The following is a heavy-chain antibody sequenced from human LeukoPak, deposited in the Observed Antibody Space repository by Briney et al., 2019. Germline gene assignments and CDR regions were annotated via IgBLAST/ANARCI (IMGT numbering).Heavy chain of an antibody. CDR1: GFTVSSNY. D-gene: IGHD2-15*01. V-gene: IGHV3-66*01. CDR3: ARDRVAAYYDY. Sequence: GGSLRLSCAASGFTVSSNYMSWVRQAPGKGLEWVSVIYSDDSTYYADSVKGRFTISRDNAKNTLYLEMNSLRAEDTAVYYCARDRVAAYYDYWGQGTLVTVSS. J-gene: IGHJ4*02. CDR2: IYSDDST.